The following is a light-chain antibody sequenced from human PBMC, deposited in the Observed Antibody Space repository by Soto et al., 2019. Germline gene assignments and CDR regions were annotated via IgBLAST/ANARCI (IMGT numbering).Light chain of an antibody. CDR3: QKYNNWRT. CDR2: GAY. Sequence: EIVMTQSPATLSVSPGERATLSCRASQSVKSNLAWYQQKPGQAPRLLIYGAYTRATGIPARFSGSGYGTEFTLTISSLRSEDFAVYYCQKYNNWRTFGQGTKVEIK. V-gene: IGKV3-15*01. CDR1: QSVKSN. J-gene: IGKJ1*01.